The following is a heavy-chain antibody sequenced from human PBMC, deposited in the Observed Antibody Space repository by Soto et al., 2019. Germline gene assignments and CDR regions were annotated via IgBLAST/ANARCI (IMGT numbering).Heavy chain of an antibody. J-gene: IGHJ4*02. CDR3: ARDPYCGGDGAPEGVGH. D-gene: IGHD2-21*02. Sequence: EVQLLESGGGLVQPGWSLRLSCAAAGFTSSSYRMSWGRQAPGKGREWVANIKQDGSEKYYVYSVKGRFTISRDNAKNSLYLHMNRLRAEGTAVDYCARDPYCGGDGAPEGVGHWGQGTLVTVSS. V-gene: IGHV3-7*04. CDR2: IKQDGSEK. CDR1: GFTSSSYR.